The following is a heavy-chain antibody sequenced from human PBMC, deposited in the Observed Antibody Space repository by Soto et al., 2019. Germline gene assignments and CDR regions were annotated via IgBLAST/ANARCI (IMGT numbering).Heavy chain of an antibody. D-gene: IGHD6-19*01. CDR1: GFTFKESA. J-gene: IGHJ4*02. Sequence: EVRLLEAGGGLKQPGGSLRLSCAASGFTFKESAMNWVRQAPGKGLEWVASISDTGASTWYAESVRGRLSISRDNSTNTLYLQLNSLRGEDTAVYYCARGRGSGWAWYFDNWGQGTLVTVSS. CDR2: ISDTGAST. V-gene: IGHV3-23*01. CDR3: ARGRGSGWAWYFDN.